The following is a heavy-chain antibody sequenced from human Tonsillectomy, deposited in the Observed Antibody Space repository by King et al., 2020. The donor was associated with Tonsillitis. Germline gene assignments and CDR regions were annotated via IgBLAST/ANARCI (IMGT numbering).Heavy chain of an antibody. CDR3: AREGERRDVGIQLWSKTYSYYGMDV. V-gene: IGHV3-53*01. CDR1: GFTVSSNY. D-gene: IGHD5-18*01. J-gene: IGHJ6*02. Sequence: VQLVESGGGLIQPGGSLRLSCAASGFTVSSNYMSWVRQAPGKGLEWVSVIYSGGSTYYADSVKGRFTISRDNSKNTLYLQMNSLRAEDTAVYYCAREGERRDVGIQLWSKTYSYYGMDVWGQGTTVTVSS. CDR2: IYSGGST.